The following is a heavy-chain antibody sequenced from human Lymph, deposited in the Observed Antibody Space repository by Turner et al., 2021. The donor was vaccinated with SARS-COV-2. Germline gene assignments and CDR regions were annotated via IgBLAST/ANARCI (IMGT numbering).Heavy chain of an antibody. V-gene: IGHV3-21*01. J-gene: IGHJ4*02. CDR1: GFSSSTYS. CDR2: ISSSSSYI. D-gene: IGHD3-22*01. Sequence: EVQRVESGGGRVKPGASLRFSCTASGFSSSTYSMNWLRQAPRKGLEWVSSISSSSSYIYYTDSEMGGLTITSDNAKNALFLQMISLRAEDTAVYYFARTERGNANSVVVNSRSYFDYWGQGTLVTVSS. CDR3: ARTERGNANSVVVNSRSYFDY.